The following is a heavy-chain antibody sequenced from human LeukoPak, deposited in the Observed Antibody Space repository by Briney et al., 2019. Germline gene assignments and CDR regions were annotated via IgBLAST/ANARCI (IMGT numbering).Heavy chain of an antibody. CDR3: ARTWGTGVGATSTIDS. Sequence: ASETLSLTCAVYGGSFSGYYWSWIRQPPGKGLEWIGEINHSGSTNYNPSLKSRVTISVDTSKNQFSLKLSSVTAADTAVYYCARTWGTGVGATSTIDSWGQGTLVTVSS. V-gene: IGHV4-34*01. D-gene: IGHD1-26*01. CDR2: INHSGST. J-gene: IGHJ4*02. CDR1: GGSFSGYY.